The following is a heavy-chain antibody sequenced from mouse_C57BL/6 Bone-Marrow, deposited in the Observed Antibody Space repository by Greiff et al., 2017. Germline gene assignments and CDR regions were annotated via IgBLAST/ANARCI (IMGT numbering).Heavy chain of an antibody. CDR3: ARGYYGSSPRYFDY. CDR2: IHPYSGST. V-gene: IGHV1-64*01. Sequence: QVQLQQPGAELVKPGASVKLSCKASGYTFTSYWMHWVKQRPGQGLEWIGMIHPYSGSTNYNEKFKSKATLTVDKSSSTAYMQLSSLTSEDSAVYYCARGYYGSSPRYFDYWGQGTTLTVSS. J-gene: IGHJ2*01. CDR1: GYTFTSYW. D-gene: IGHD1-1*01.